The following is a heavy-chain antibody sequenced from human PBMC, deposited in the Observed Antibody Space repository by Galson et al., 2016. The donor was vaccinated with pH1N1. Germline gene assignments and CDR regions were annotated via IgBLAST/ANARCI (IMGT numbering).Heavy chain of an antibody. CDR3: ARGTIPDYYYGMDV. V-gene: IGHV4-31*02. D-gene: IGHD1-14*01. J-gene: IGHJ6*02. Sequence: SWVRQYPGKGLEWIGYIYYSGTTYYNPSLKSRVTISVDTSKNQFSLKLSSVTAADTAEYYCARGTIPDYYYGMDVWGQGTTVTVSS. CDR2: IYYSGTT.